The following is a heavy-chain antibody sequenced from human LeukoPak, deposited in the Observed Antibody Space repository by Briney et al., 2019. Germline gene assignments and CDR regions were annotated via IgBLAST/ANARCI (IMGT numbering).Heavy chain of an antibody. CDR2: IYSGGST. CDR1: GFTFSSYA. Sequence: PGGSLRLSCAASGFTFSSYAMSWVRQVPGKGLEWVSVIYSGGSTYYADSVKGRFTISRDKSRNTLYLQLNSLRAEDTAVYYCARGVLGSLLAALDYWGQGTLVTVSS. D-gene: IGHD3-10*01. V-gene: IGHV3-53*01. J-gene: IGHJ4*02. CDR3: ARGVLGSLLAALDY.